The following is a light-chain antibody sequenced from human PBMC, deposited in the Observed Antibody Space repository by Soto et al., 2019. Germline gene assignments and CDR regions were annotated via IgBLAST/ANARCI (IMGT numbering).Light chain of an antibody. V-gene: IGKV1-12*01. Sequence: DIRMPESKSSVSASLGDRVTITCRASQGITYWLAWYQQRPGRAPKCLIYAASILESGVPSRFSGSGSGTNFTLTISDLQPEDFATYFCQQANSFPLTFAQGTRLEIK. CDR1: QGITYW. CDR2: AAS. CDR3: QQANSFPLT. J-gene: IGKJ5*01.